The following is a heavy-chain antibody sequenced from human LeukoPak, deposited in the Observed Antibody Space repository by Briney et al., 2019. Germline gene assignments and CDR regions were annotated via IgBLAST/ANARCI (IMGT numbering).Heavy chain of an antibody. CDR3: ARVLSSGGTRYFDY. J-gene: IGHJ4*02. Sequence: PSETLSLTCTDSGGSISSYYWSWIRQPPGKGLEWIGYIYYSGSTNYNPSLKSRVTISVDTSKNQFSLKLSSVTAADTAVYYCARVLSSGGTRYFDYWGQGTLVTVSS. CDR1: GGSISSYY. V-gene: IGHV4-59*01. CDR2: IYYSGST. D-gene: IGHD6-19*01.